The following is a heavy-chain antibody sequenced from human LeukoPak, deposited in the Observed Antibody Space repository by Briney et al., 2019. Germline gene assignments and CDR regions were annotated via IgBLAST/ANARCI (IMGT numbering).Heavy chain of an antibody. CDR2: IYSGGST. J-gene: IGHJ4*02. V-gene: IGHV3-66*02. D-gene: IGHD2-15*01. CDR3: AREHCSGGSCYVYYFDY. Sequence: PGGSLRLSCAASGFTVGSNYVNWVRQAPGKGLEWVSIIYSGGSTYYADSVKGRFTISRDTSKNTVYLQMNSLRAEDTAVYYCAREHCSGGSCYVYYFDYWGQGTLVTVSS. CDR1: GFTVGSNY.